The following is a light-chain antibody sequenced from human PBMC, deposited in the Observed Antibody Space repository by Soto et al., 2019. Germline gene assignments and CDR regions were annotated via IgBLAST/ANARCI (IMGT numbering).Light chain of an antibody. Sequence: DIQMTQSPSTLSASVGDRVTITCRASQSISSWLAWYQQKPGKAPKSLIYKASSLESGVPSRFSGGGSGTEFTLTISSLQPDDFATYYSQQYSIYPITFGQGTRLEIK. CDR2: KAS. CDR3: QQYSIYPIT. J-gene: IGKJ5*01. CDR1: QSISSW. V-gene: IGKV1-5*03.